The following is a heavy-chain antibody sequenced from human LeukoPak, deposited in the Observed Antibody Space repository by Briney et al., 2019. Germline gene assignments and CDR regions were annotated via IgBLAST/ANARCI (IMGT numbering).Heavy chain of an antibody. Sequence: GGSLRLSCAASGFTFSSYWMHWVRQAPGKGLVWVSRINSDGSSTSYADSVKGRFTISRDNAKNTLYLQMNSLRAEDTAVYYCALQDTIFGVVINALDYWGQGTLVTVSS. V-gene: IGHV3-74*01. D-gene: IGHD3-3*01. CDR1: GFTFSSYW. J-gene: IGHJ4*02. CDR3: ALQDTIFGVVINALDY. CDR2: INSDGSST.